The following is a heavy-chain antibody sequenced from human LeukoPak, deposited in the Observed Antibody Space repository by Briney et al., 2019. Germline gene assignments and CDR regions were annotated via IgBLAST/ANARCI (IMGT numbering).Heavy chain of an antibody. CDR3: ARADPNASGYFYRFNWFDP. CDR1: GGSISSYY. J-gene: IGHJ5*02. D-gene: IGHD3-10*01. Sequence: SETLSLTCTVSGGSISSYYWNWVWQPPGKGLEWIGNIYSSGSTDYNPSLKSRVAISLDTSKFQFSLRLNSVTAADTAVYYCARADPNASGYFYRFNWFDPWGQGTLVTVSS. V-gene: IGHV4-59*01. CDR2: IYSSGST.